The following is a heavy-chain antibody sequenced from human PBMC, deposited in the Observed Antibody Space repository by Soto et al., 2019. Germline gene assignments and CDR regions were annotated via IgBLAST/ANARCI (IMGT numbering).Heavy chain of an antibody. CDR2: ISIGSSTI. V-gene: IGHV3-48*02. CDR1: GFTFSSNG. Sequence: EVQLVESGGGLVQPGGSLRLSCAASGFTFSSNGMNWVRQAPGKGLEWVSFISIGSSTINYADSVRGRFTISRDNAKNSLYLQMNSLRDEDTAVYYCARDLGVYDSDIRTHIPHLDSWGQGTLVTVSS. J-gene: IGHJ4*02. CDR3: ARDLGVYDSDIRTHIPHLDS. D-gene: IGHD3-22*01.